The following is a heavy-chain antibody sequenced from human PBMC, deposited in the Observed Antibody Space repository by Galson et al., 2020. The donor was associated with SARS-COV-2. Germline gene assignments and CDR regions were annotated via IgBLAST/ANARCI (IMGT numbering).Heavy chain of an antibody. J-gene: IGHJ6*02. CDR1: GFSFNNFS. D-gene: IGHD2-15*01. Sequence: GGSLRLSCVASGFSFNNFSMHWVHQAPGKGLEWVSSITSSGTSKYYVDSVKGRFTISRDNAKKSVYLQMNSLRVDDTAVYSCARVPPFCSGGSCYQTAYYNGMDVWGQGTTVTVS. V-gene: IGHV3-21*01. CDR3: ARVPPFCSGGSCYQTAYYNGMDV. CDR2: ITSSGTSK.